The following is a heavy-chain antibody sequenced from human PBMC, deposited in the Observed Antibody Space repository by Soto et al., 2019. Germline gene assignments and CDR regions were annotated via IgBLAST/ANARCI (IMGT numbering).Heavy chain of an antibody. J-gene: IGHJ6*02. CDR3: AFNDYGDYGYGMDV. CDR1: GYTFTSYG. CDR2: INAGNGNT. V-gene: IGHV1-3*01. D-gene: IGHD4-17*01. Sequence: ASVKVSCKASGYTFTSYGIHWVRQAPGQRLEWTGWINAGNGNTKYSEKFQGRVTMTRNTSISTAYMELSSLRSEDTAVYYCAFNDYGDYGYGMDVWGQGTTVTVSS.